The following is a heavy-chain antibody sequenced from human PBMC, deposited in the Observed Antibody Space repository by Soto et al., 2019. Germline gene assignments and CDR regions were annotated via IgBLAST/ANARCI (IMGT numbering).Heavy chain of an antibody. CDR2: IYYSGST. CDR1: GGSISSGDYY. J-gene: IGHJ4*02. CDR3: ARDRGCSGGSCYSSYFDY. D-gene: IGHD2-15*01. V-gene: IGHV4-30-4*01. Sequence: SETLSLTCTVSGGSISSGDYYWSWIRQPPGKGLEWIGYIYYSGSTYYNPSLKSRVTISVDTSKNQFSLKLSSVTAADTAVYYCARDRGCSGGSCYSSYFDYWAQRTLVTVSS.